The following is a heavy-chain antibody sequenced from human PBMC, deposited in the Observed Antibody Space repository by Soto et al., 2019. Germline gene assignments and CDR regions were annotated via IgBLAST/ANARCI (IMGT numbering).Heavy chain of an antibody. J-gene: IGHJ6*02. CDR1: GITFNDYY. CDR2: ISSSGHYT. CDR3: ARELDGMDV. V-gene: IGHV3-11*05. Sequence: QVQLVESGGGLVKPGGSLRLSYAAYGITFNDYYMSWIRQAPGKGMEWVSYISSSGHYTEHADSVRGRFTTSRDNARNSLYLQMNSLRVEDTAVYYCARELDGMDVWGQGTTVTVSS.